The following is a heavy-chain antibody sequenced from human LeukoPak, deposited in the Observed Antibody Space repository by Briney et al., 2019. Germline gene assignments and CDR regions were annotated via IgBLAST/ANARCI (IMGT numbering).Heavy chain of an antibody. CDR1: GYTFTSNY. D-gene: IGHD6-13*01. Sequence: ASVTVSCRASGYTFTSNYIHWVRQAPGQGLEWMGMIYPRDGNTNYAQKLQGRVTMTTDTSTSTAYMELRSLRSDDTAVYYCARGVYSSSWYVSYYYYGMDVWGQGTTVTVSS. CDR3: ARGVYSSSWYVSYYYYGMDV. J-gene: IGHJ6*02. CDR2: IYPRDGNT. V-gene: IGHV1-46*01.